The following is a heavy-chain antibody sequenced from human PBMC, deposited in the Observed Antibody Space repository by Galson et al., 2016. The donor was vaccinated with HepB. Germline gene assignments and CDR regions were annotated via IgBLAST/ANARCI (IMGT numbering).Heavy chain of an antibody. Sequence: SVKVSCKASGYTFTNYYLHWVRQAPGQGPEWMGTFRPSSGGTTYAQKLQGRVTMTGDTSTNTVYMELSSLRSEDTAVYYCAADTTGGFDSGGLWWFDPWGQGTLVTVSS. CDR1: GYTFTNYY. CDR2: FRPSSGGT. CDR3: AADTTGGFDSGGLWWFDP. V-gene: IGHV1-46*04. D-gene: IGHD3-22*01. J-gene: IGHJ5*02.